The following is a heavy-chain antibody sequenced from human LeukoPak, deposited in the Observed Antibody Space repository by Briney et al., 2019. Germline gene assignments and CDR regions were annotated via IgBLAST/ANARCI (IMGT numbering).Heavy chain of an antibody. CDR3: AKSYGYGLIDI. D-gene: IGHD5-18*01. V-gene: IGHV4-39*07. CDR1: GGSISSSSYY. Sequence: PSETLSLTCTVSGGSISSSSYYWGWIRQPPGKGLEWIGSIYYSGSTYYSPSLKSRVTISLDTSRNQFSLKLNSVTAADTAVYYCAKSYGYGLIDIWGQGTMVTVSS. CDR2: IYYSGST. J-gene: IGHJ3*02.